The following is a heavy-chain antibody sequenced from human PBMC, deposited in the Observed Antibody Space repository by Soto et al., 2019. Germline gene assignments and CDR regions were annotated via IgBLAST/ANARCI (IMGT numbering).Heavy chain of an antibody. V-gene: IGHV3-23*01. CDR2: ISGSGGST. J-gene: IGHJ6*02. D-gene: IGHD2-2*02. CDR1: GFTFSSYA. CDR3: LVVPAAIYYYYYGMDV. Sequence: EVQLLESGGGLVQPGGSLRLSCAASGFTFSSYAMSWVRQAPGKGLEWVSAISGSGGSTYYADSVKGRFTISRDNSKNTLYLQMNSLRAEDTAVYYCLVVPAAIYYYYYGMDVWGQGTTVTVSS.